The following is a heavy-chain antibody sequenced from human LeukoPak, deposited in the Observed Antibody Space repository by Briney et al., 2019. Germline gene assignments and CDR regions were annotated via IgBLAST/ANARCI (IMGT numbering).Heavy chain of an antibody. J-gene: IGHJ5*02. CDR3: ARDYRGIAAAGEGNWFDP. CDR2: INHSGST. CDR1: GGSFSGYY. D-gene: IGHD6-13*01. V-gene: IGHV4-34*01. Sequence: PSETLSLTCAVYGGSFSGYYWSWIRQPPGKGLEWIGEINHSGSTNYNPSLKSRVTISVDTSKNQFSLKLSSVTAADTAVYYCARDYRGIAAAGEGNWFDPWGQGTLVTVSS.